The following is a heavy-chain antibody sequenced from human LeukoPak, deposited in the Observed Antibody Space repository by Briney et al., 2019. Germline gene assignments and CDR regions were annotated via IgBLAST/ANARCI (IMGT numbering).Heavy chain of an antibody. V-gene: IGHV4-4*07. CDR3: SRDQSVSGGHNNDAFDI. D-gene: IGHD3-16*01. CDR1: GYSISSGYY. Sequence: SETLSLTCTVSGYSISSGYYWGWIRQPAGKGLEWIGRLHASGSTRYNPSFGTRVTMSADTSKNQMSLKLTSVTAADTALYFWSRDQSVSGGHNNDAFDIWGQGTMVTVYS. CDR2: LHASGST. J-gene: IGHJ3*02.